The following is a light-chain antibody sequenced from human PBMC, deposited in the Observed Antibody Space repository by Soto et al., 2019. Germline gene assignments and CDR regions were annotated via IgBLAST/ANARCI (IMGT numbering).Light chain of an antibody. Sequence: QLVLTQPPSASGTPGQRVTISCSGSSSNIGSHSVNWYQQLPGTAPTLLIYSNNQRPSGVPDRFSGSKSGTSASLAISGLQSEDEADYYCAAWDDSLNGVIFGGGTKLTVL. CDR1: SSNIGSHS. V-gene: IGLV1-44*01. CDR2: SNN. J-gene: IGLJ2*01. CDR3: AAWDDSLNGVI.